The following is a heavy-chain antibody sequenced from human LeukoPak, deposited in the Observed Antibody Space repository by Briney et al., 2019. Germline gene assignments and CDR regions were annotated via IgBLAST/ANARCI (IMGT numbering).Heavy chain of an antibody. CDR1: GFTFSSYA. CDR3: ARGELLRTACHYYYYGMDV. CDR2: ISSNGGST. D-gene: IGHD3-10*01. Sequence: GGSLRLSCAASGFTFSSYAMHWVRQAPGKGLEYVSAISSNGGSTYYANSVKGRFTISRDNSKNTLYLQMGSLRAEDMAVYYCARGELLRTACHYYYYGMDVWGQGTTVTVS. J-gene: IGHJ6*02. V-gene: IGHV3-64*01.